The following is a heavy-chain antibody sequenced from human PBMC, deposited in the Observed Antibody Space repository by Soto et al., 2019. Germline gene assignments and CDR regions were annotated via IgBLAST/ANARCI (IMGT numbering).Heavy chain of an antibody. V-gene: IGHV4-61*01. CDR1: GASLSSGSYY. J-gene: IGHJ4*02. CDR2: FYYTGTT. Sequence: PSETLFLTCTVSGASLSSGSYYWSWIRQPPGKGLEWIGYFYYTGTTKYNPSLESRVTISADTSKNQFSLNLTSVTAADTAVYYCARISYWVKDYSGQGSLVIVSS. D-gene: IGHD2-8*02. CDR3: ARISYWVKDY.